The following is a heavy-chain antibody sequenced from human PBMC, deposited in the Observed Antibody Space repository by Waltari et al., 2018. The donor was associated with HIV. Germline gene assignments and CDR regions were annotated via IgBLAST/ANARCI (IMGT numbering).Heavy chain of an antibody. Sequence: EVRLAVSGGGVVQPGGSLKLSCAASGFQFDMFWMSWVRPTPGRGIGWVANRKQASGTSFYVDYVKGRFTISRDNANNSLYLHMNSLRADDSGVYFCASAPSRSAKQTWGQGTLVTVSS. J-gene: IGHJ4*02. D-gene: IGHD1-26*01. V-gene: IGHV3-7*01. CDR1: GFQFDMFW. CDR3: ASAPSRSAKQT. CDR2: RKQASGTS.